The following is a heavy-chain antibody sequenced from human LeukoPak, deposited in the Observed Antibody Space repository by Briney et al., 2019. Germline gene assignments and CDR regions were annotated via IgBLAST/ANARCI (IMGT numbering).Heavy chain of an antibody. Sequence: PGGSLRLSCAASGFTFSTYWMTWVRQAPGKGLEWLANIKKDGGEQYYGDSVKGRFTISRDNTKNSLYLQMSSLRAEDTAMYYCTTYYDSGPSKDWGQGTLVTVSS. CDR2: IKKDGGEQ. J-gene: IGHJ4*02. D-gene: IGHD3-22*01. CDR3: TTYYDSGPSKD. V-gene: IGHV3-7*05. CDR1: GFTFSTYW.